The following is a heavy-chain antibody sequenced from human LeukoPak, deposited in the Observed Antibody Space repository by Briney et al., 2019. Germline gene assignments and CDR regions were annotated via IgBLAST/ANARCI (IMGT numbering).Heavy chain of an antibody. V-gene: IGHV3-15*01. Sequence: GGSLTLSCAASGFTFSSYSMNWVRQAPGKGLEWVGRIKSKTNGGTTNYAAPVKGRFTISRDDSKNTLYLQMNSLRTEDTAVYYCTTLGCSSTTCYSDYWGQGTPVTVSS. CDR2: IKSKTNGGTT. J-gene: IGHJ4*02. CDR1: GFTFSSYS. D-gene: IGHD2-2*01. CDR3: TTLGCSSTTCYSDY.